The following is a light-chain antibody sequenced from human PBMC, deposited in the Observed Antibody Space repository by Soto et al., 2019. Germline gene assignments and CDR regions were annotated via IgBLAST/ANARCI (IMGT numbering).Light chain of an antibody. Sequence: QSVLTQPPSVSGAPGQRVTISCTGSSSNIGAGYDVHWYQQLPGTAPKLLIYDNNNRPSGVPDRFSGSKSGTAASLAITGLQAEDESDYYCLSYDVTLSGPVFGGGTKLTVL. CDR2: DNN. CDR1: SSNIGAGYD. V-gene: IGLV1-40*01. J-gene: IGLJ2*01. CDR3: LSYDVTLSGPV.